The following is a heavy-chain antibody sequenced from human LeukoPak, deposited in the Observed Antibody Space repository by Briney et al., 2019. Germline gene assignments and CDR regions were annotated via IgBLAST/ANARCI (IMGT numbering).Heavy chain of an antibody. CDR1: GYTFTSYY. J-gene: IGHJ4*02. D-gene: IGHD2-8*01. V-gene: IGHV1-46*01. CDR2: INPSGGST. CDR3: ARDLGYCTNGVCHTRFDY. Sequence: ASVTVSCKASGYTFTSYYMHWVRQAPGQGLEWMGIINPSGGSTSYAQKFQGRVTMTRDTSTSTVYMELSSLRSEDTAVYYCARDLGYCTNGVCHTRFDYWGQGTLVAVSS.